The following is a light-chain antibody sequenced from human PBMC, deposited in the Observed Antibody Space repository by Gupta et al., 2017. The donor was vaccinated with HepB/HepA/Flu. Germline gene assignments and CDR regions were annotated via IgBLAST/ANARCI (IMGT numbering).Light chain of an antibody. Sequence: SSELTQDPAVSVALGQSVRITCHGHSLRSPYASWYHQKPGPAPVLVIYGKYKRPSGIPDRFSGSSSGNTAYLTSPGAHAEDESDYYGNSRYSSGHHLDVVFGGGTKLTVL. V-gene: IGLV3-19*01. CDR1: SLRSPY. CDR2: GKY. CDR3: NSRYSSGHHLDVV. J-gene: IGLJ2*01.